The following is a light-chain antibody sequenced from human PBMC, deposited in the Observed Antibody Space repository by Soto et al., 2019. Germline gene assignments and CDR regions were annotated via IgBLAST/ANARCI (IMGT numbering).Light chain of an antibody. CDR1: QSVSSSY. CDR2: GAS. J-gene: IGKJ2*01. V-gene: IGKV3-20*01. Sequence: EIVLTQSPGTLSLSPGERATLSCRASQSVSSSYLAWYQQKPGQAPRLLIYGASSRATGIPDRFSGSGSGTDLTLTISILEPEDFAVYYCQQYGSSPVYTFGQGTKLEIK. CDR3: QQYGSSPVYT.